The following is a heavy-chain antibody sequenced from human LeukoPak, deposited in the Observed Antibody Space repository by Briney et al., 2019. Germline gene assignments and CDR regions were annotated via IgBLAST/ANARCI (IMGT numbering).Heavy chain of an antibody. V-gene: IGHV1-46*01. Sequence: GASVKVSCKASEDTFTYYHIHWVRQAPGQGVEWTGAVYATGGTTINTQNFQGRVTMTRDTSTGTVYMELSSLRFEDTAMYYCATEAPRSYYFDYWGQGILVTVSS. CDR3: ATEAPRSYYFDY. CDR1: EDTFTYYH. J-gene: IGHJ4*02. CDR2: VYATGGTT.